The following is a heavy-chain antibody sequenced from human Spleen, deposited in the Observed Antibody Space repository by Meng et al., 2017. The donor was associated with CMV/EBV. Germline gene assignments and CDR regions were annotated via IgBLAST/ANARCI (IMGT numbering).Heavy chain of an antibody. CDR3: AREVTSTTYNWFDP. CDR1: GFTFSNAW. J-gene: IGHJ5*02. D-gene: IGHD3-16*01. CDR2: ISGSGGGT. Sequence: GESLKISWAASGFTFSNAWMSWVRQAPGKGLEWVSAISGSGGGTYYADSVKGRFTISRDNSKNTLYLQMNSLRAEDTAVYYCAREVTSTTYNWFDPWGQGTLVTVSS. V-gene: IGHV3-23*01.